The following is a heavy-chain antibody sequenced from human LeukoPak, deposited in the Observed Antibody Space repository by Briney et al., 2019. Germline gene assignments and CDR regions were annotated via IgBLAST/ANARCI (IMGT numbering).Heavy chain of an antibody. CDR1: GFTVSSNY. V-gene: IGHV3-53*01. D-gene: IGHD5-24*01. Sequence: GGSLRLSCAASGFTVSSNYMSWVRQAPGKGLEWVSLIISGDNSYYADSVKGRFTISRDNSKNTLSLQMNSLRVEDTAIYYCAKDIQLSTWGLGTMVTVSS. CDR2: IISGDNS. CDR3: AKDIQLST. J-gene: IGHJ3*01.